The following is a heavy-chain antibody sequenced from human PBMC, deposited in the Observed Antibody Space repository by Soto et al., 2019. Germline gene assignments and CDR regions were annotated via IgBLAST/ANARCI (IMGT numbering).Heavy chain of an antibody. CDR1: GGTFSSSA. CDR3: ARDNDRLELGGNYCYLVAV. D-gene: IGHD1-1*01. CDR2: IIPLFRTP. J-gene: IGHJ6*02. V-gene: IGHV1-69*12. Sequence: QVQLVQSGAEMKEPGSSVKVSCKTSGGTFSSSAISRLRQAPGQGLEWMGGIIPLFRTPDYAQQFQGRVTMAADETTSTAYMEQSSRRSEEKAVYYCARDNDRLELGGNYCYLVAVWGQWTTITVSS.